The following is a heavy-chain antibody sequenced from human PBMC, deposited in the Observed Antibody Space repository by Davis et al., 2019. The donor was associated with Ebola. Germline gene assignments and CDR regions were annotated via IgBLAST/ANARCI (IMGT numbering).Heavy chain of an antibody. D-gene: IGHD6-13*01. J-gene: IGHJ4*02. CDR1: GFIFSSYS. V-gene: IGHV3-48*02. Sequence: GESLKISCAASGFIFSSYSMNWVRQAPGKGLEWLSYISSSTSTIYYADSVKGRFTISRDNAKNSLYLQMNSLRDEDTAVYYCARENGYSYKYYFDYWGQGTLVTVSS. CDR3: ARENGYSYKYYFDY. CDR2: ISSSTSTI.